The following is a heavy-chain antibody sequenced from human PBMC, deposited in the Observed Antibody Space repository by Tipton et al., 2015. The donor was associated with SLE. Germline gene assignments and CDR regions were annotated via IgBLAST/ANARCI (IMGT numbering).Heavy chain of an antibody. J-gene: IGHJ6*02. D-gene: IGHD3-16*01. CDR1: GFTFRKFW. V-gene: IGHV3-7*01. CDR2: IKQDGSEK. Sequence: SLRLSCAASGFTFRKFWMRWVRPPQGKGLVWVANIKQDGSEKYSVDSLKGRFNISRDNAKNSLYLQMNSRRAEVSAGYYCAGLYGMDVWGQGTTVTVSS. CDR3: AGLYGMDV.